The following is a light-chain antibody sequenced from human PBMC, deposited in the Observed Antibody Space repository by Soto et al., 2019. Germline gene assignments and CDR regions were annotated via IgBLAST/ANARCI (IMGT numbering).Light chain of an antibody. V-gene: IGKV1-17*01. J-gene: IGKJ1*01. CDR2: AAS. CDR3: LQHNSYPRT. CDR1: QSVLYSSNNKNY. Sequence: IVMTQSPDFLAVSLVESATINCKSSQSVLYSSNNKNYLGWYQQKPGKAPKCLIYAASSLRSGVPSRFSGSGSGTEFTLTISSLQPEDFATYYCLQHNSYPRTFGQGTKV.